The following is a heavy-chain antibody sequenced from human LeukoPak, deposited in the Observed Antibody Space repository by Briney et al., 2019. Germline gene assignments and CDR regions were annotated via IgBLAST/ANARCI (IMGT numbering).Heavy chain of an antibody. J-gene: IGHJ5*02. V-gene: IGHV4-59*08. Sequence: SETLSLTCTVSGGSISSYYWSWIRQPPGKGLEWIGYIYYSGSTNYNPSLKSRVTISVDTSKNQFSLKLSSVTAADTAVYYCASRVVPAARDDNWFDPWGQGTLVTVSS. CDR3: ASRVVPAARDDNWFDP. CDR2: IYYSGST. CDR1: GGSISSYY. D-gene: IGHD2-2*01.